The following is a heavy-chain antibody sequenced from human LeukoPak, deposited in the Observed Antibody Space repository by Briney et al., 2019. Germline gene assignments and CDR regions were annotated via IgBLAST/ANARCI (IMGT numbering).Heavy chain of an antibody. CDR2: INPNSGGT. CDR1: GYTFTGYY. D-gene: IGHD4-23*01. CDR3: ARGGTTTVVTMYYFDY. J-gene: IGHJ4*02. Sequence: ASVKVSCKASGYTFTGYYMHWVRQAPGQGLEWMGWINPNSGGTNYAQKFQGRVTMTRDTSISTAYMELSRLRSDDTAVYYCARGGTTTVVTMYYFDYWGQGTLVTVSS. V-gene: IGHV1-2*02.